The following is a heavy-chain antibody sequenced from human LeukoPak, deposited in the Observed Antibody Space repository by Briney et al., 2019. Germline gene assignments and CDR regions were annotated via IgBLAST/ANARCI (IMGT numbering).Heavy chain of an antibody. J-gene: IGHJ4*02. Sequence: GGSLRLSCAASGFTFSSYGMHWVRQAPGKGLEWVAVILYDGSNKYYADSVKGRFTISRDNAKNSLYLQMNSLRAEDTALYYCARLTFGGVIVDYWGQGTLVTVSS. D-gene: IGHD3-16*02. CDR1: GFTFSSYG. CDR2: ILYDGSNK. CDR3: ARLTFGGVIVDY. V-gene: IGHV3-30*19.